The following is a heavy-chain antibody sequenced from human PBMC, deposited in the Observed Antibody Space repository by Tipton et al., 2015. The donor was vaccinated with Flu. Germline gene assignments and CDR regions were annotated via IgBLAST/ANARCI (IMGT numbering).Heavy chain of an antibody. CDR2: VYHSGTT. Sequence: GLVKPSETLSLYCAVSGGSISGGNNFWTWIRQPAGRGLEWIGSVYHSGTTYYNPSLKSRVTISVDTSKNQFSLRLTSVTAADTAVFYCARHTGDSVRGVIDNWGQGALVTVSS. CDR3: ARHTGDSVRGVIDN. V-gene: IGHV4-39*01. J-gene: IGHJ4*02. D-gene: IGHD3-10*02. CDR1: GGSISGGNNF.